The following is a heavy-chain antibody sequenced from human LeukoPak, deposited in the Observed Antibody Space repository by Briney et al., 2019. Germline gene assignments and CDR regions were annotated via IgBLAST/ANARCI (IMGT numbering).Heavy chain of an antibody. V-gene: IGHV4-39*07. CDR2: IYYSGST. CDR1: GGSISSSSYY. CDR3: ARSDDSSGYNYKTFDY. D-gene: IGHD3-22*01. J-gene: IGHJ4*02. Sequence: SETLSLTCTVSGGSISSSSYYWGWIRQPPGKGLEWIGSIYYSGSTYYNPSLKSRVTISVDTSKNQFSLKLSSVTAADTAVYYCARSDDSSGYNYKTFDYWGQGTLVTVSS.